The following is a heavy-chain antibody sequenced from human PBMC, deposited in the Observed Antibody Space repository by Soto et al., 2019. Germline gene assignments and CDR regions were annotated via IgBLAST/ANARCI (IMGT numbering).Heavy chain of an antibody. CDR2: ISGSGGST. D-gene: IGHD1-26*01. V-gene: IGHV3-23*01. CDR3: VKDLLDSVYYGMDV. CDR1: GFTFSSYA. Sequence: GGSLRLSCAASGFTFSSYAMSWVRQAPGKGLEWVSAISGSGGSTYYADSVKGRFTISRDNSKNTLYLQMNSLRAEDTAVYYCVKDLLDSVYYGMDVSGQGTTVTVSS. J-gene: IGHJ6*02.